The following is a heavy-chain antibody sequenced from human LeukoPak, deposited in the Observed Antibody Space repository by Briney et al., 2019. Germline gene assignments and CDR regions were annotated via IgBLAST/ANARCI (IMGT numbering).Heavy chain of an antibody. CDR1: GGSISSYH. CDR2: IYYSGST. D-gene: IGHD3-10*01. CDR3: AREGSMVRGVIISGDAFDI. Sequence: PSETLSLICTVSGGSISSYHWSWIRQPPGKGLEWIGYIYYSGSTNYNPSLKSRVTISVDTSKNQFSLKLSSVTAADTAVYYCAREGSMVRGVIISGDAFDIWGQGTMVTVSS. J-gene: IGHJ3*02. V-gene: IGHV4-59*01.